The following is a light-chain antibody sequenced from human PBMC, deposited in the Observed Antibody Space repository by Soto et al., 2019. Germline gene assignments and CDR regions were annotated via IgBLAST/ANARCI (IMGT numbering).Light chain of an antibody. Sequence: QSVLTQPPSVSGAPGQRVTISCTGSSSNIGAGYDVHWYQQVPGTAPKPLIYRNIERPSGVPDRFSGSKSGTSASLAISGLRSEDEADYYCAAWDDSLSGWVFGGGTKVTVL. V-gene: IGLV1-47*01. CDR2: RNI. CDR3: AAWDDSLSGWV. J-gene: IGLJ2*01. CDR1: SSNIGAGYD.